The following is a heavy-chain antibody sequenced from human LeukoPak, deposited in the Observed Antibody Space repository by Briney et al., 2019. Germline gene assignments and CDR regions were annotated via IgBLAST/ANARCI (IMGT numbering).Heavy chain of an antibody. D-gene: IGHD3-10*01. V-gene: IGHV3-23*01. CDR2: TGASDGST. CDR3: AEIDSPWFTWTYFDY. Sequence: PGESLRLSCAASGFTFSGYPMNWVSQAPGRGLEWVSTTGASDGSTFYADSVTGRFTISRDNSKHTLSLQLNSLRAENTAVYYCAEIDSPWFTWTYFDYWGQGTLVTVSS. J-gene: IGHJ4*02. CDR1: GFTFSGYP.